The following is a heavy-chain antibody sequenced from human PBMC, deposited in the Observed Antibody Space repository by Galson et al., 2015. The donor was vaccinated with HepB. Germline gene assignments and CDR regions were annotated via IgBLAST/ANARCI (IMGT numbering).Heavy chain of an antibody. CDR1: GFTFSSYA. CDR2: ISYDGSNK. CDR3: ARGKTTVTTSGRFDY. V-gene: IGHV3-30*04. D-gene: IGHD4-17*01. Sequence: SLRLSCAASGFTFSSYAMHWVRQAPGKGLEWVAVISYDGSNKYYADSVKGRFTISRDNSKNTLYLQMNSLRAEDTAVYYCARGKTTVTTSGRFDYWGQGTLVTVSS. J-gene: IGHJ4*02.